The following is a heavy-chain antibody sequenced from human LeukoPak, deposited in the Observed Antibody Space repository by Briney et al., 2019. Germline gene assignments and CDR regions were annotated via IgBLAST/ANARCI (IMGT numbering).Heavy chain of an antibody. CDR2: ISWNSGSI. CDR3: AKDIAVGPEYYFDY. D-gene: IGHD6-19*01. V-gene: IGHV3-9*01. Sequence: GRSLRLSCAASGFTFDDYAMHWVRQAPGKGLEWVSGISWNSGSIGYADSVKGRFTISRDNAKNSLYLQMNSLRAEDTALYYCAKDIAVGPEYYFDYWGQGTLVTVSS. CDR1: GFTFDDYA. J-gene: IGHJ4*02.